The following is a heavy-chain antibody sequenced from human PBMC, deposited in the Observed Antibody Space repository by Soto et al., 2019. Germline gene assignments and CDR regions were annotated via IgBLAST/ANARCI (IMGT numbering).Heavy chain of an antibody. D-gene: IGHD1-26*01. Sequence: PSETLSLTCTVSGGSISSGSYHWSWIRQHPGKGLEWIGNIYYSGSSYYNPSRKSRATISIDTSKDQFSLRLGSVTAADTAVYYCARVEGSSYYFRHDCWGRGTLVPVSS. V-gene: IGHV4-31*03. J-gene: IGHJ4*02. CDR1: GGSISSGSYH. CDR3: ARVEGSSYYFRHDC. CDR2: IYYSGSS.